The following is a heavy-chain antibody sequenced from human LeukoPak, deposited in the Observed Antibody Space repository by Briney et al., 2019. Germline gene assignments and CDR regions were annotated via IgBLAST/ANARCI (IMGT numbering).Heavy chain of an antibody. D-gene: IGHD6-13*01. J-gene: IGHJ4*02. CDR3: ARGMRVAAAAGGRFFDY. CDR1: GGSIRSYY. Sequence: PSETLSLTCTVSGGSIRSYYWSWIRQPAGKGLGWIGRIYTSGSTNYNPALKSRVTMSVDTSKNQFSLKLSSVTAADTAVYYCARGMRVAAAAGGRFFDYWGQGTLVTVSS. V-gene: IGHV4-4*07. CDR2: IYTSGST.